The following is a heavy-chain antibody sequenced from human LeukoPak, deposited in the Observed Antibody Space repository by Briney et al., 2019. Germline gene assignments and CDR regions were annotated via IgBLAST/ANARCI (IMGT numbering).Heavy chain of an antibody. CDR2: ISGGGGCT. J-gene: IGHJ4*02. CDR3: AKTTVGYSIGRYPGWPADC. D-gene: IGHD6-19*01. Sequence: GGSLRLSCEASGLTFTTYANTGARQAPGKGLNWVSVISGGGGCTYYADSVKGRFTISRDNSKDTVYLQMNSLTADDTAVYYCAKTTVGYSIGRYPGWPADCWGQGTLVTVSS. CDR1: GLTFTTYA. V-gene: IGHV3-23*01.